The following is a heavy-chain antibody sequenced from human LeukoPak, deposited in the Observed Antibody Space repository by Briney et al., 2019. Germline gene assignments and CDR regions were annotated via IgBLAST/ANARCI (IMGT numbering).Heavy chain of an antibody. Sequence: PGGSLRLSCAASGFTFSSYAMSWVRQAPGKGLEWVAFIRYDGSNKYYADSVKGRFTISRDNSKNTLYLQMNSLRAEDTAVYYCAKGGIAAAGTWGYYYYMDVWGKGTTVTVSS. CDR3: AKGGIAAAGTWGYYYYMDV. V-gene: IGHV3-30*02. CDR2: IRYDGSNK. D-gene: IGHD6-13*01. J-gene: IGHJ6*03. CDR1: GFTFSSYA.